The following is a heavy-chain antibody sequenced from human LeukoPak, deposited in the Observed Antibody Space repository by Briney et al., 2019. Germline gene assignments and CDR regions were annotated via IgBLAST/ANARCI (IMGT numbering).Heavy chain of an antibody. CDR1: GFTFRSYN. V-gene: IGHV3-48*04. CDR2: ISSSGSTI. CDR3: AELGITMIGGV. J-gene: IGHJ6*04. Sequence: GGSLRLSCAASGFTFRSYNMNWVRQAPGKGLEWVSYISSSGSTIYYADSVKGRFTISRDNAKNSLYLQMNSLRAEDTAVYYCAELGITMIGGVWGKGTTVTISS. D-gene: IGHD3-10*02.